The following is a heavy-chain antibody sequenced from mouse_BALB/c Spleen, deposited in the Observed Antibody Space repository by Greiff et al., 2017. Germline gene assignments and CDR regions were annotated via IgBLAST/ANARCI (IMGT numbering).Heavy chain of an antibody. D-gene: IGHD1-1*01. Sequence: VQLKESGPELVKPGASVKISCKTSGYTFTEYTMHWVKQSHGKSLEWIGGINPNNGGTSYNQKFKGKATLTVDKSSSTAYMELRSLTSEDSAVYYCARMGYGYGSSYVAWFAYWGQGTLVTVSA. CDR3: ARMGYGYGSSYVAWFAY. J-gene: IGHJ3*01. V-gene: IGHV1-18*01. CDR2: INPNNGGT. CDR1: GYTFTEYT.